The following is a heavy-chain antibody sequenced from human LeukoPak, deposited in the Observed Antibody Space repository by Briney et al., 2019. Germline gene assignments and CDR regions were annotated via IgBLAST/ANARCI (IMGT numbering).Heavy chain of an antibody. D-gene: IGHD1-26*01. CDR1: GFTFSSYS. V-gene: IGHV3-48*04. CDR3: ARETPPVGGSHDDYDY. CDR2: ISSSGSTI. J-gene: IGHJ4*02. Sequence: GGSLRLSCAAPGFTFSSYSMNWVRQAPGKGLEWVSYISSSGSTIYYADSVKGRFTISRDNAKNSLYLQMNSLRAEDTAVYYCARETPPVGGSHDDYDYWGQGTLVTVSS.